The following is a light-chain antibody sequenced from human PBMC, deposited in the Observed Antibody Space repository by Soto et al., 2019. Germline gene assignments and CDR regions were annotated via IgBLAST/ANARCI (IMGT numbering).Light chain of an antibody. CDR2: DVS. CDR3: SSYTSSNYVV. Sequence: QSALTQPASVSGSPGRSITISCTGTSSDVGGYNYVSWYQQHPGKAPKLMIYDVSNRPSGVSNRFSGSKSGNTASLTISGLQAEDEADYYCSSYTSSNYVVFGGGTKLTVL. J-gene: IGLJ2*01. CDR1: SSDVGGYNY. V-gene: IGLV2-14*01.